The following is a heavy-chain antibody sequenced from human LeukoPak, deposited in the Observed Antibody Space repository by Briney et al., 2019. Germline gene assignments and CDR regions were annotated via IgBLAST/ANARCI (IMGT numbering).Heavy chain of an antibody. V-gene: IGHV3-7*04. CDR2: IKQDGSEK. D-gene: IGHD5-12*01. CDR3: ARFGYSHAYDY. CDR1: GLTFTNYW. J-gene: IGHJ4*02. Sequence: GGSLRLSCAASGLTFTNYWMNWVRQAPGKGLEWVANIKQDGSEKYYVDSVKGRFTISRDNAKSSLSLQMSSLRAEDTGVYYCARFGYSHAYDYWGQGTLVTVSS.